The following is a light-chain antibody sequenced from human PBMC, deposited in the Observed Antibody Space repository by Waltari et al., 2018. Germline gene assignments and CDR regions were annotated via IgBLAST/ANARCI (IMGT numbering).Light chain of an antibody. CDR3: MQARQTPWT. CDR1: QSLLHSSGYTF. Sequence: DIVMTQSPLSLPVSPGEPASISCRSSQSLLHSSGYTFLDWYVQKPGQAPQLLIYLVSDRASGVPDRFSGSGLGTDFTLKISRVEAEDVGLYYCMQARQTPWTFGQGTKVEIK. CDR2: LVS. V-gene: IGKV2-28*01. J-gene: IGKJ1*01.